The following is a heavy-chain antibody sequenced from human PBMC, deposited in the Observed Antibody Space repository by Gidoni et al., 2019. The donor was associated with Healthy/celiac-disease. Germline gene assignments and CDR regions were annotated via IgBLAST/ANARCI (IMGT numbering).Heavy chain of an antibody. CDR1: GYTFTGYY. CDR3: ARDLERDYGGPIILDY. D-gene: IGHD4-17*01. Sequence: QVQLVQSGAEVTKPGASVKVSCKASGYTFTGYYMHWVRQAPGQGLEWMGWINPNSGGTNYSQKFQGRVTMTRDTSISTAYMELSRLRSDDTAVYYCARDLERDYGGPIILDYWGQGTLVTVSS. V-gene: IGHV1-2*02. CDR2: INPNSGGT. J-gene: IGHJ4*02.